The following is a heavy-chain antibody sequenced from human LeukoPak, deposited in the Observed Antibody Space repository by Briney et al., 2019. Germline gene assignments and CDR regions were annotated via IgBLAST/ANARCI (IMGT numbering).Heavy chain of an antibody. J-gene: IGHJ4*02. CDR3: ARSLGELSFLGY. CDR1: GDSVSSNSAA. D-gene: IGHD3-16*02. CDR2: TYYRSKWYN. Sequence: SQTLSLTCALSGDSVSSNSAAWNWIRQSPSRGLECLGRTYYRSKWYNDYAVSVKSRITINPDTSKTQFSLKLSSVTAADTAVYYCARSLGELSFLGYWGQGTLVTVSS. V-gene: IGHV6-1*01.